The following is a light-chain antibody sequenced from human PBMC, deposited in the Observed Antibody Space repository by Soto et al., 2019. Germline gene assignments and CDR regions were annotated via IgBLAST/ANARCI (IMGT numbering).Light chain of an antibody. CDR1: QSISSR. J-gene: IGKJ4*01. CDR3: QQYNSYSFT. CDR2: KSF. V-gene: IGKV1-5*03. Sequence: DIQMTQSPSTLSASVGDRVTITCRASQSISSRLAWYQQKPGKAPKLLIYKSFSLESGVPSRFSGSGSGTEFTLTISSLQPDDVATYYCQQYNSYSFTVGGGTKVEL.